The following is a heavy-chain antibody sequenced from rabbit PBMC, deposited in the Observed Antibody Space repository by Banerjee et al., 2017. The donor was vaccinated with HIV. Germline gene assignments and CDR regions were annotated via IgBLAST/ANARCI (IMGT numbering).Heavy chain of an antibody. CDR2: IYAGKGST. V-gene: IGHV1S7*01. CDR1: GFDFSSYY. Sequence: QLKETGGGLVQPGGSLTLSCKASGFDFSSYYMSWVRQAPGKGLEWIGIIYAGKGSTDYASWVNGRFTISSDNAQNTVDLQMNSLTAADTATYFCATSYDSSSGAFFKLWGQGTLVTVS. J-gene: IGHJ4*01. D-gene: IGHD1-1*01. CDR3: ATSYDSSSGAFFKL.